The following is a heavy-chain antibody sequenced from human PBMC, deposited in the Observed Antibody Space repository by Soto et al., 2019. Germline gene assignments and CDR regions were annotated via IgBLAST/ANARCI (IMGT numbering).Heavy chain of an antibody. D-gene: IGHD3-16*01. J-gene: IGHJ5*02. CDR3: ARDGMAYVWANWFDP. CDR2: IWYDGSNK. CDR1: GFTFSSYG. V-gene: IGHV3-33*01. Sequence: QVQLVESGGGVVQPGRSLRLSCAASGFTFSSYGMHWVRQAPGKGLEWVAVIWYDGSNKYYADSVKGRFTISRDNSKNTLYLQMNRLRAEDTAVYYCARDGMAYVWANWFDPWGQGTLVTVSS.